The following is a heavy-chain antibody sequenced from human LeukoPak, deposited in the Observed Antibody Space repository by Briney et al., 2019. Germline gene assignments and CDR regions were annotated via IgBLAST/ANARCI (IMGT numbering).Heavy chain of an antibody. J-gene: IGHJ5*02. V-gene: IGHV4-34*01. CDR1: GGSFSGYF. D-gene: IGHD4-17*01. CDR3: ARGLTTVTTFNWFDP. Sequence: SETLSLTCAVYGGSFSGYFWSWIRQPPGKGLEWIGEINHSGSTNYNPSLKSRVTISVDTSKNQFSLKLSSVTAADTAVYSCARGLTTVTTFNWFDPWGQGTLVTVSS. CDR2: INHSGST.